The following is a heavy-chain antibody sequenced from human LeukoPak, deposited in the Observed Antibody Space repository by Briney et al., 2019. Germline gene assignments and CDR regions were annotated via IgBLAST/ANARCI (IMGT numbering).Heavy chain of an antibody. J-gene: IGHJ4*02. CDR1: GFTFSSYA. Sequence: PGGSLRLSCAASGFTFSSYAMHWVRQAPGKGLEWVAVISYDGSNKYYADSVKGRFTISRDNSKNTLYLQMNSLRAEDTAVYYCARDGGEQSRSPFDYWGQGTLVTVSS. CDR3: ARDGGEQSRSPFDY. D-gene: IGHD1-26*01. V-gene: IGHV3-30*04. CDR2: ISYDGSNK.